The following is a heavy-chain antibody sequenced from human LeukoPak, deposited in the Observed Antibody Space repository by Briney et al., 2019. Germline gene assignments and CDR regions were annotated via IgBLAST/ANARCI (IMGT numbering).Heavy chain of an antibody. CDR1: GDSFSSNSAA. D-gene: IGHD3-22*01. CDR2: TYYRSKWYK. J-gene: IGHJ3*02. CDR3: ARWGRYSSGYNDAFDI. Sequence: SQTLSLTCAISGDSFSSNSAAWNWLRQSPSRGLEWLGRTYYRSKWYKDYAVSVKSRITINPDTSKNQFSLQLNSVTPEDTAVYYCARWGRYSSGYNDAFDIWGQGTMVTVSS. V-gene: IGHV6-1*01.